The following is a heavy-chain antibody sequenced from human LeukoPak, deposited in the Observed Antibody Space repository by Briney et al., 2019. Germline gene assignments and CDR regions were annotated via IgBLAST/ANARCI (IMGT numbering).Heavy chain of an antibody. D-gene: IGHD1-14*01. CDR1: GYIFTNYW. J-gene: IGHJ3*02. V-gene: IGHV5-51*01. CDR3: ARHRSPGMGTTADAFDI. Sequence: HGESLKISCKGSGYIFTNYWIGWVRQMPGKGLEWMGIIYPGDSATRYSPSFQGRVTISADRSISTAYLQWSSLKASDTAIYYCARHRSPGMGTTADAFDIWGQGTMVSVSS. CDR2: IYPGDSAT.